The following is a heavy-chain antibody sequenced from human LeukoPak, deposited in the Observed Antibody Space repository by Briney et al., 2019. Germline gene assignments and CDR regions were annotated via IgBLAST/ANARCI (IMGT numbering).Heavy chain of an antibody. CDR2: IIPIFGTA. J-gene: IGHJ3*02. CDR1: GGTFSSYA. CDR3: ASSRDGYNYDAFDI. V-gene: IGHV1-69*13. Sequence: SVKVSCKASGGTFSSYAISWVRQAPGQGLEWMGGIIPIFGTANYAQKFQGRVTITADESTSTAYMEQSSLRSEDTAVYYCASSRDGYNYDAFDIWGQGTMVTVSS. D-gene: IGHD5-24*01.